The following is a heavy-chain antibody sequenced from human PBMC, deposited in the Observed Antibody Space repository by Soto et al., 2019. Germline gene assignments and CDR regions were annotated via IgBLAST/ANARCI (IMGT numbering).Heavy chain of an antibody. V-gene: IGHV6-1*01. J-gene: IGHJ6*02. CDR2: TYYRSKWYN. CDR3: ARGGYSMDV. CDR1: GDTVFSNSAA. Sequence: PPQTLSLLGAISGDTVFSNSAAWAWIRQSPSRGLAWLGKTYYRSKWYNEYAVFVKSRISINADTSKNQFSLQLDSVTPEDTAVYYCARGGYSMDVWGQGTTVTVSS.